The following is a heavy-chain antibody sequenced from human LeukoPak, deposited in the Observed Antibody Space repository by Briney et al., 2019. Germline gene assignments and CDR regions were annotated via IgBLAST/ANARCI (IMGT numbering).Heavy chain of an antibody. J-gene: IGHJ4*02. D-gene: IGHD2-2*01. CDR2: ISRNGDRT. Sequence: GGSLRLSCSAAGFTFSIYGMNWVRQAPGKGLEYVAAISRNGDRTNYADSVKGRFTISRDNAKNSLYLQMNSLRAEDTAVYYCARPGYCSSTSCYWGFDYWGQGTLVTVSS. V-gene: IGHV3-64*04. CDR3: ARPGYCSSTSCYWGFDY. CDR1: GFTFSIYG.